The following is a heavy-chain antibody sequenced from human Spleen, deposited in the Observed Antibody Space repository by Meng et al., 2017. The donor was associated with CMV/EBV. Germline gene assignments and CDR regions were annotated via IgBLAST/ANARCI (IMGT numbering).Heavy chain of an antibody. CDR1: GFTLRRYW. CDR2: IDSDGRDI. J-gene: IGHJ4*02. CDR3: ARGVAESLGWEMGY. V-gene: IGHV3-74*03. Sequence: EVQLVASGGGLVRRGGSLRLSCAVSGFTLRRYWMHWVRQAPGKGLEWVSRIDSDGRDITYADSVRGRFTISRDDAKNTLYLQMNSLRVEDTAVYYCARGVAESLGWEMGYWGQGTLVTVAS. D-gene: IGHD1-26*01.